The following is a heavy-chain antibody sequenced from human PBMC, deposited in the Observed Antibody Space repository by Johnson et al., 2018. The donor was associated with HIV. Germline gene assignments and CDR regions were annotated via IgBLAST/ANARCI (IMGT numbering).Heavy chain of an antibody. D-gene: IGHD3-10*01. CDR3: ARDRPDNNGSGSLGAFDI. Sequence: QVQLVESGGGVVQPGRSLRLSCAASGFTFSSYGMHWVRQAPGKGLEWVAVISYDGSNKYYADSVKGRFTISRDNFKNTLYLQMNSLTTEDTAVYYCARDRPDNNGSGSLGAFDIWGQGTMVTVSS. J-gene: IGHJ3*02. CDR1: GFTFSSYG. V-gene: IGHV3-30*03. CDR2: ISYDGSNK.